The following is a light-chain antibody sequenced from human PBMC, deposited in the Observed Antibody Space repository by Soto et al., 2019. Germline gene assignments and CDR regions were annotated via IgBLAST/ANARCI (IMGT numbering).Light chain of an antibody. CDR2: DAS. V-gene: IGKV1-5*01. Sequence: DIQMTQSPSTLSASVGDRITITCRASEIITNRLAWYQQKPGKAPKVLIYDASNLESGVPSRFSASRSGTEFILTISSLQPDDFATYFCQRYGGMWTFGQGTKV. J-gene: IGKJ1*01. CDR1: EIITNR. CDR3: QRYGGMWT.